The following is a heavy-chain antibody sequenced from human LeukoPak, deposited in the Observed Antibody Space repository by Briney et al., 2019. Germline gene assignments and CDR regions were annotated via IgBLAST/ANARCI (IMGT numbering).Heavy chain of an antibody. Sequence: SETLSLTCTVFGGSISSYYWTWIRKPPGKGLEWIGYIYNSGITNKNPSLKSRVTISGDTSKNQFTLKLSSVTAADTAVYYCARHGDVRYFDWLKDGFDYWGQGTLVTVSS. CDR1: GGSISSYY. J-gene: IGHJ4*02. D-gene: IGHD3-9*01. CDR3: ARHGDVRYFDWLKDGFDY. V-gene: IGHV4-4*09. CDR2: IYNSGIT.